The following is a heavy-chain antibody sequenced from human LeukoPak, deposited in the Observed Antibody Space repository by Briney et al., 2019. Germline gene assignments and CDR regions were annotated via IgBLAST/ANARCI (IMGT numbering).Heavy chain of an antibody. D-gene: IGHD5-24*01. V-gene: IGHV3-23*01. CDR3: AKETDYNYIYYFDY. J-gene: IGHJ4*02. CDR2: ISGSGAST. CDR1: AFTFTNYD. Sequence: GGSLRLSCAASAFTFTNYDMSWVRQAPGKGLEWVSGISGSGASTYYADSVKGRFTISRDNSKNTLYLQMNSLRAEDTAVYSCAKETDYNYIYYFDYWGQGTLVTVPS.